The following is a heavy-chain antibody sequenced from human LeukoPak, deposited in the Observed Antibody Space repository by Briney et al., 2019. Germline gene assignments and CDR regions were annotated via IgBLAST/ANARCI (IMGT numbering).Heavy chain of an antibody. CDR2: IDPSDSYT. CDR3: ARQVGYCSSTSCYVYFDY. CDR1: GYIFTSYW. V-gene: IGHV5-10-1*01. J-gene: IGHJ4*02. Sequence: GESLMISCKGSGYIFTSYWISWVRQMPGKGVEWVGRIDPSDSYTNYSPSFQGHVTISGDKSISTAYLQWSSLKASDTALYYCARQVGYCSSTSCYVYFDYWGQGTLVTVSS. D-gene: IGHD2-2*01.